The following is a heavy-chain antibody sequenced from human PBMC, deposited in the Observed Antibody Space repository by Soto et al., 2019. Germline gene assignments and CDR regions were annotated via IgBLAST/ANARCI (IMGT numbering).Heavy chain of an antibody. V-gene: IGHV1-2*04. CDR1: GYTFTGYY. CDR3: ARDGRDYGDLPPLDY. CDR2: INPNSGGT. D-gene: IGHD4-17*01. J-gene: IGHJ4*02. Sequence: ASVKVSCKASGYTFTGYYMHWVRQAPGQGLEWMGWINPNSGGTNYAQKFQGWVTMTRDTSISTAYMELGRLRSDDTAVYYCARDGRDYGDLPPLDYWGQGTLVTVSS.